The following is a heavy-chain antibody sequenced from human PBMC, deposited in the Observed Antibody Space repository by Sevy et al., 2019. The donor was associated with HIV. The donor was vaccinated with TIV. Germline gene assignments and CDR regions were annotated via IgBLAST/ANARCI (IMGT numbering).Heavy chain of an antibody. J-gene: IGHJ6*02. V-gene: IGHV3-48*03. CDR2: ISTSGSNR. D-gene: IGHD1-1*01. Sequence: GGSLRLSCAASGFIFSSFEKNWVRQAPGKGLEWVSSISTSGSNRYYADSVKGRVTISRDNAKKSLYLQMNSLRAEDTAIYFCAKRGGQYDLGMDVWGQGTTVTVSS. CDR3: AKRGGQYDLGMDV. CDR1: GFIFSSFE.